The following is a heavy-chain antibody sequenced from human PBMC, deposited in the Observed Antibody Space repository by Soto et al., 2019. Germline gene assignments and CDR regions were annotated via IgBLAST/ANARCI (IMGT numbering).Heavy chain of an antibody. CDR3: VRERDAAKNIVATIRFDY. V-gene: IGHV3-35*01. Sequence: PGGSLRLSCAASGFTFSNSDMNWVHQAPGKGLEWVSGVSWNGSRTHYADSVKGRFIISRDNSRNTLYLQTNSLRAEDTAVYYCVRERDAAKNIVATIRFDYWGQGTLVTVSS. J-gene: IGHJ4*02. D-gene: IGHD5-12*01. CDR2: VSWNGSRT. CDR1: GFTFSNSD.